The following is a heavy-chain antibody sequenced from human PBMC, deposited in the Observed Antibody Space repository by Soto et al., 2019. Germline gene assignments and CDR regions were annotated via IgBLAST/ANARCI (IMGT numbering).Heavy chain of an antibody. CDR1: GFTFSSYW. CDR3: ARRSGGYSYGSYYYYMDV. Sequence: EVQLVESGGGLVQPGGSLRLSCAASGFTFSSYWMHWVRQAPGKGLVWVSRINSDGSSTSYADSVKGRFTISRDNAKNTLYLQMNSLRAEDTAVYYCARRSGGYSYGSYYYYMDVWGKGTTVTVSS. J-gene: IGHJ6*03. V-gene: IGHV3-74*01. CDR2: INSDGSST. D-gene: IGHD5-18*01.